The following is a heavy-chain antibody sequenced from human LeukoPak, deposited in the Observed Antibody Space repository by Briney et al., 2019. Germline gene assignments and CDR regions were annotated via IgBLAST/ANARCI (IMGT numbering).Heavy chain of an antibody. CDR2: ICYDGSNK. J-gene: IGHJ6*02. CDR1: GFTFSSYG. CDR3: ARVYDILSLPYYYGMDV. Sequence: PGGSLRLSCAAPGFTFSSYGMHWVRQAPGKGLEWVAVICYDGSNKYYADSVKGRFTISRDNSKNTLYLQMNSLRAEDTAVYYCARVYDILSLPYYYGMDVWGQGTTVTVSS. V-gene: IGHV3-33*01. D-gene: IGHD3-9*01.